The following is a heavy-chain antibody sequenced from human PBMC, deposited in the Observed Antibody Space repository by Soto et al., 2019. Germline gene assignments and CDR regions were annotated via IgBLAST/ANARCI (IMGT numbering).Heavy chain of an antibody. CDR2: MNPNSGST. CDR3: ASRVGATSFDFDY. D-gene: IGHD1-26*01. V-gene: IGHV1-8*01. CDR1: GYTFTSYD. Sequence: QVQLVQSGAEVKKPGASVRVSCKASGYTFTSYDVNWVRLAPGQGLEWMGWMNPNSGSTDYAQKFQGRVTMTRNIXISTAYMERRSLRSEDTAVYYCASRVGATSFDFDYWGQGTLVTVSS. J-gene: IGHJ4*02.